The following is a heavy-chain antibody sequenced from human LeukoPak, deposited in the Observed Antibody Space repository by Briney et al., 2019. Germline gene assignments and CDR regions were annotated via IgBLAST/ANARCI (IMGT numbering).Heavy chain of an antibody. CDR3: ARGYYDSSGYPFDY. D-gene: IGHD3-22*01. CDR2: ISAYNGHT. J-gene: IGHJ4*02. V-gene: IGHV1-18*01. CDR1: GYTFTNYG. Sequence: ASVKVSCKASGYTFTNYGISWVRQAPGQGLEWMGWISAYNGHTNYPQKLQGRVTMATDTSTSTAYTELRSLRSDDTAVYYCARGYYDSSGYPFDYWGEGTLVTVSS.